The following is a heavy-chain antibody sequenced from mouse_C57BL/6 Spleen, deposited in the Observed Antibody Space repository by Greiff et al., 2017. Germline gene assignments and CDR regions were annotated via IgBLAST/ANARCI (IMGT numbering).Heavy chain of an antibody. J-gene: IGHJ4*01. CDR3: ARRDYSNYYAMDY. Sequence: EVKLEESGPGLVKPSQSLSLTCSVTGYSITSGYYWNWIRQFPGNKLEWMGYISYDGSNNYNPSLKNRISITRDTSKNQFFLKLNSVTTEDTATYYCARRDYSNYYAMDYWGQGTSVTVSS. D-gene: IGHD2-5*01. CDR1: GYSITSGYY. CDR2: ISYDGSN. V-gene: IGHV3-6*01.